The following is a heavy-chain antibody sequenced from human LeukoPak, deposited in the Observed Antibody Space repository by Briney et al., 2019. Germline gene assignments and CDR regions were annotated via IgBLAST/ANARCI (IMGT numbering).Heavy chain of an antibody. CDR2: IIPIFGTA. J-gene: IGHJ3*02. D-gene: IGHD2-2*01. CDR3: ARVLGIVVVPAADNDAFDI. V-gene: IGHV1-69*13. Sequence: ASVKVSCKASGGTFSSYAISWVRQAPGQGLEWMGGIIPIFGTANYAQKFQGRVTITADESTSTAYMELSSLRSEDTAVYYCARVLGIVVVPAADNDAFDIWGQGTMVTVSP. CDR1: GGTFSSYA.